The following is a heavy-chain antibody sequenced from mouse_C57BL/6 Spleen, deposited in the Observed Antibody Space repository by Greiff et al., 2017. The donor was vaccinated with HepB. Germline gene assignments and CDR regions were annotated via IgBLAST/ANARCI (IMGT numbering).Heavy chain of an antibody. CDR1: GFNIKDYY. CDR2: IDPEDGDT. J-gene: IGHJ2*01. V-gene: IGHV14-1*01. Sequence: EVKLMESGAELVRPGASVKLSCTASGFNIKDYYMHWVKQRPEQGLEWIGRIDPEDGDTEYAPKFQGKATMTADTSSNTAYLQLSSLTSEDTAVYYCTTEYYGSSPLGYWGQGTTLTVSS. D-gene: IGHD1-1*01. CDR3: TTEYYGSSPLGY.